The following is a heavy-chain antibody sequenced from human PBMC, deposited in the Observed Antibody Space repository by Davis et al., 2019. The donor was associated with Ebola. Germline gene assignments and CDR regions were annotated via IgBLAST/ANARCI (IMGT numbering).Heavy chain of an antibody. Sequence: PGGSLRLSCAASGFTFSSYWMSWVRQAPGKGLEWVANIKQDGSEKYYVDSVKGRFTISRDNAKNSLYLQMNSLRAEDTAVYYCARDMDGSGSLYFDYWGQGTLVTVSS. CDR2: IKQDGSEK. CDR3: ARDMDGSGSLYFDY. V-gene: IGHV3-7*01. D-gene: IGHD3-10*01. J-gene: IGHJ4*02. CDR1: GFTFSSYW.